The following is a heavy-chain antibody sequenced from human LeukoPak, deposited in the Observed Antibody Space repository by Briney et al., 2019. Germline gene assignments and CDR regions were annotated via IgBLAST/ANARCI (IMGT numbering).Heavy chain of an antibody. V-gene: IGHV1-69*13. D-gene: IGHD1-1*01. CDR1: GGTFSSYA. Sequence: SVKVSCKASGGTFSSYAISWVRQAPGQGLEWMGGIIPIFGTANYAQKFQGRVTITADESTSTAYMELSSLRSEDTAVYYCARVLERRLDYYYGMDVWGQGTTVTVSS. J-gene: IGHJ6*02. CDR2: IIPIFGTA. CDR3: ARVLERRLDYYYGMDV.